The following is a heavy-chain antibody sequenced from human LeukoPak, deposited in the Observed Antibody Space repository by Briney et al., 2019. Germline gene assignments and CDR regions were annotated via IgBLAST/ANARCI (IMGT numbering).Heavy chain of an antibody. Sequence: GGSLRLSCAASGFTFSSYWMHWVRQAPGKGLVWVSRINGDGSSTSYADSVKGRFTISRDNAKNTLYLQMNSLRAEDTAVYYCVLLSLTPGWGQGTLVTVSS. CDR3: VLLSLTPG. J-gene: IGHJ4*02. D-gene: IGHD3-10*01. V-gene: IGHV3-74*01. CDR1: GFTFSSYW. CDR2: INGDGSST.